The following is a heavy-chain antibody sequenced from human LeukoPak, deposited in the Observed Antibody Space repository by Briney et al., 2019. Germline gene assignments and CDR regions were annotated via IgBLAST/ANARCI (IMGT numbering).Heavy chain of an antibody. Sequence: GGSLRLSCAVSGFAFGSEAMSWVRQSPARGLEWVASISPGGGTTYYADSVKGRFTVSRDNSENTLSLQMNSLRPEDTAIYYCAREVRSTDYGDYYFDNWGQGTLVTVSS. D-gene: IGHD4-17*01. CDR3: AREVRSTDYGDYYFDN. V-gene: IGHV3-23*01. CDR1: GFAFGSEA. J-gene: IGHJ4*02. CDR2: ISPGGGTT.